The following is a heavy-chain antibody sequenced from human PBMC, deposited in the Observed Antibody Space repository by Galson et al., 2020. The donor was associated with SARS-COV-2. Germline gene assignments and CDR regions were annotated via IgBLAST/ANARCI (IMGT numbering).Heavy chain of an antibody. CDR2: ISDSGGST. D-gene: IGHD4-17*01. J-gene: IGHJ4*02. CDR1: GFTFNTYT. Sequence: GESLKISCAASGFTFNTYTMTWVRQAPGEGLQWVSSISDSGGSTYYADSVKGRFTISRDNSKNTLYLQMNSLRAEDTAIYYCVKDRLRGPDGYWGQGTLVTVSS. CDR3: VKDRLRGPDGY. V-gene: IGHV3-23*01.